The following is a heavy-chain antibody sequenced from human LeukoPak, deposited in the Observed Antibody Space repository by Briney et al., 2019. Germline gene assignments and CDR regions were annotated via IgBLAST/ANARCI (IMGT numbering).Heavy chain of an antibody. V-gene: IGHV3-23*01. CDR1: GFTFSSYA. CDR2: ISGSGGST. CDR3: AKDYGQLKVFDY. Sequence: GRSLRLSCAASGFTFSSYAMSGVRQAPGKGLEWGSAISGSGGSTYYADSVKGRFTISRDNSKITLYLQMKSLRAEDTAVYYGAKDYGQLKVFDYWGQGTLVTVSS. J-gene: IGHJ4*02. D-gene: IGHD2-2*01.